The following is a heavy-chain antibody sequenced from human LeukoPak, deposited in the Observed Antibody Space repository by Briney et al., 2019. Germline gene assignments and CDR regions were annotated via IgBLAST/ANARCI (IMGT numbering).Heavy chain of an antibody. CDR1: GFTFSSYG. Sequence: GGSLRLSCAASGFTFSSYGMHWVRQAPGKGLEWVSVISYDGSNKYFADSVKGRFTISRDNSKYTLYLQMNSLRAEDTAVYYCARDLNLLFDYWGQGTLVTVSS. V-gene: IGHV3-30*03. CDR3: ARDLNLLFDY. J-gene: IGHJ4*02. CDR2: ISYDGSNK.